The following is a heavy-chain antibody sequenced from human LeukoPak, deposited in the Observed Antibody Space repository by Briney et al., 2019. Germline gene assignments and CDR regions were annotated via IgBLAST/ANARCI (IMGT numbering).Heavy chain of an antibody. CDR3: AKDQAFGEWEHYGFDAFDI. CDR2: IRYDGSNK. Sequence: PGGSLRLSCAASGFTFSSYGMHWVRQAPGKGLEWVAFIRYDGSNKYYADSVKGRFTISRDNSKNTLYLQMNSLRAEDTAVYYCAKDQAFGEWEHYGFDAFDIWGQGTMVTVSS. V-gene: IGHV3-30*02. CDR1: GFTFSSYG. J-gene: IGHJ3*02. D-gene: IGHD1-26*01.